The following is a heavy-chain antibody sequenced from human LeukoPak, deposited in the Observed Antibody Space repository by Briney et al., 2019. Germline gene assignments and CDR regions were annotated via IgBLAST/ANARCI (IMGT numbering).Heavy chain of an antibody. CDR2: ISWNSGSI. CDR1: GFTFTSYA. CDR3: ARDSLRFGEFLY. D-gene: IGHD3-10*01. Sequence: GGSLRLSCGASGFTFTSYAMTWVRQAPGKGLEWVSGISWNSGSIGYADSVKGRFTISRDNAKNSLYLQMNSLRAEDTAVYYCARDSLRFGEFLYWGQGTLVTVSS. J-gene: IGHJ4*02. V-gene: IGHV3-9*01.